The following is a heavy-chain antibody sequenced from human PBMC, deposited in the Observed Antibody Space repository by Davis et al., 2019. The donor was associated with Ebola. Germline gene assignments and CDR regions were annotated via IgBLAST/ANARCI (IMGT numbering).Heavy chain of an antibody. J-gene: IGHJ3*02. Sequence: GGSLRLSCAASGFTFSSYATSWVRQAPGKGLEWVSVFTSGGDTYYADSVKGRFTISRDISKNTLFLQMNSLRAEDTAVYYCARGDHWAFDIWGQGTMVTVSS. V-gene: IGHV3-23*01. CDR1: GFTFSSYA. CDR2: FTSGGDT. D-gene: IGHD1-1*01. CDR3: ARGDHWAFDI.